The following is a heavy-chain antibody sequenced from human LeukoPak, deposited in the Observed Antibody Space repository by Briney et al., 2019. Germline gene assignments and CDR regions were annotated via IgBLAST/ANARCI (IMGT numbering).Heavy chain of an antibody. J-gene: IGHJ3*02. V-gene: IGHV4-59*01. Sequence: SETLSLTCTVSGESISGFYWTWIRQPPGKGLEWIGYIYYSGSTNYNPSLKSRVTISVDTSKNQFSLKLSSVTAADTAVYYCARSGYSYGADAFDIWGQGTMVTVSS. CDR2: IYYSGST. CDR3: ARSGYSYGADAFDI. D-gene: IGHD5-18*01. CDR1: GESISGFY.